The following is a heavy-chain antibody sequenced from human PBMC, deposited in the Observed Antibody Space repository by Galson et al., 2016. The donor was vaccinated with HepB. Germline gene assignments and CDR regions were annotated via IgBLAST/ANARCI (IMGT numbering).Heavy chain of an antibody. CDR3: ARAGVEWLLIGLVADY. CDR1: GFSFNSYG. D-gene: IGHD3-3*01. CDR2: LSYDDNKE. V-gene: IGHV3-30*03. Sequence: SLRLSCAASGFSFNSYGMHWVRQAPGKGLEWVAVLSYDDNKEFYADSIKGRFTISRDTSKNTLFLQMDSLRPEDTAVYYCARAGVEWLLIGLVADYWGQGTLVTVSS. J-gene: IGHJ4*02.